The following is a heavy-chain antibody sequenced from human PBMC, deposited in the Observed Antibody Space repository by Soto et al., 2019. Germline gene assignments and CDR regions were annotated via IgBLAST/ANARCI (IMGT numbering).Heavy chain of an antibody. J-gene: IGHJ4*02. Sequence: ASVEVSCKASGYPFTRYSMHWVRQAPGQRLEWMGWINAGNGNTKYSQKFQGRVTITRDTSASTVYMEVSSLRSEDTAVYYCSRVDPGETSPFDHWGQGTLVTVSS. CDR3: SRVDPGETSPFDH. D-gene: IGHD3-10*01. CDR2: INAGNGNT. CDR1: GYPFTRYS. V-gene: IGHV1-3*01.